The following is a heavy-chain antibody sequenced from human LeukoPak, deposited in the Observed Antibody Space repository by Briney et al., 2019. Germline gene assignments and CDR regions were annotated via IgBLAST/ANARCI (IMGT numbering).Heavy chain of an antibody. D-gene: IGHD6-19*01. CDR2: MPGSGGST. CDR1: GFTFSSYA. V-gene: IGHV3-23*01. CDR3: AKEGAASSGWYGVAFDI. J-gene: IGHJ3*02. Sequence: GGSLRLSCAASGFTFSSYAMSWVRQAPGKGLEWVSAMPGSGGSTYYADSVKGRFTISRDNSKNTLYLQMNSLRAEDTAVYYCAKEGAASSGWYGVAFDIWGQGTMVTASS.